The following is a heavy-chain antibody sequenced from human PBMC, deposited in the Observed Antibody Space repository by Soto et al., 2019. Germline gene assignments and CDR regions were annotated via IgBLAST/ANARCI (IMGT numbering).Heavy chain of an antibody. J-gene: IGHJ6*02. V-gene: IGHV3-23*01. CDR2: ISGSGGST. CDR3: AKGERPRSYYYYGMDV. CDR1: GFTFSSYA. D-gene: IGHD1-26*01. Sequence: GXSLRLSCAASGFTFSSYAISWVIQAPGKGLEWVSAISGSGGSTYYADSVKGRFTISRDNSKNTLYLQMNSLRAEDTAVYYCAKGERPRSYYYYGMDVWGQGTTVTVSS.